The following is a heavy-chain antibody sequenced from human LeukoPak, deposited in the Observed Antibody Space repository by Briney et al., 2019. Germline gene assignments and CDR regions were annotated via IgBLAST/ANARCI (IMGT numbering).Heavy chain of an antibody. Sequence: GGSLRLSCAASGFTFSSYAMHWVRQASGKGLEWVAVISYDGSNKYYADSVKARFTISRDNSKNTLYLQMNSLRAEDTAVYYCAREGYGGNSLLVGWGQGTLVTVSS. V-gene: IGHV3-30*04. CDR1: GFTFSSYA. D-gene: IGHD4-23*01. CDR2: ISYDGSNK. J-gene: IGHJ4*02. CDR3: AREGYGGNSLLVG.